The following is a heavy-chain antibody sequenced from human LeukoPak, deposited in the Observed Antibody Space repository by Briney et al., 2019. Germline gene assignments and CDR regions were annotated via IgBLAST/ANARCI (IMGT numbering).Heavy chain of an antibody. CDR1: GGSISNYY. Sequence: SETLSLTCTVSGGSISNYYWSWIRQPAGKGLEWIGRIYTSGSTNYNPSLKSRVTMSVDTSKNQFSLKLHSVTAADTAVYYCARQGDYYDSSGDAFDIWGQGTMVTVSS. CDR2: IYTSGST. CDR3: ARQGDYYDSSGDAFDI. D-gene: IGHD3-22*01. J-gene: IGHJ3*02. V-gene: IGHV4-4*07.